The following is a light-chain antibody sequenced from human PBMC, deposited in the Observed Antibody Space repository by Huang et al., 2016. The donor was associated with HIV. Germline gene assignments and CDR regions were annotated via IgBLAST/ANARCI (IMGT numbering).Light chain of an antibody. CDR2: GAS. J-gene: IGKJ2*01. CDR3: QQYSNWPPGYT. Sequence: EIVMTQSPATLSVSPGERATLSCRASQRVSNLAWYQQKPGQAPRLLVYGASTRATGIPARFDGIVSETEFTLIISSLPFEDSAVYYCQQYSNWPPGYTFGQGTKLEIK. V-gene: IGKV3-15*01. CDR1: QRVSN.